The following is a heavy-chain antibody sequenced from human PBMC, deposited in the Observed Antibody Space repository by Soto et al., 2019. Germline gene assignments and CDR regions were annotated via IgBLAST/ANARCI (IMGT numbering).Heavy chain of an antibody. J-gene: IGHJ6*02. V-gene: IGHV3-23*01. CDR2: INSGGDDV. D-gene: IGHD3-10*01. Sequence: EVQLLESGGGLIQPGGSLRLSCVASGFTFSNYALSWVRQAPGKGLAWVSSINSGGDDVYYADSVRGRFTISRDNSKNTLCLQINSLRAEDTAVYDCAKPAHRWLVRGYGVDVWGQGTTVTVSS. CDR3: AKPAHRWLVRGYGVDV. CDR1: GFTFSNYA.